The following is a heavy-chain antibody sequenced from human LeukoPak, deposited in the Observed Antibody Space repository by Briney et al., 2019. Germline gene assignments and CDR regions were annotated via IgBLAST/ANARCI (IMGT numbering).Heavy chain of an antibody. CDR1: GGTFNSYP. V-gene: IGHV1-69*01. D-gene: IGHD2-8*01. Sequence: SVKVSCKASGGTFNSYPINWVRQAPGLGLEWMGGIMPSFGPTNYAQKFQGGVTITADESTSTVYMDLSSLRSEDTAVYYCTRDRGYCRNSDCYHYYMDVWGGGTTVTVSS. CDR3: TRDRGYCRNSDCYHYYMDV. CDR2: IMPSFGPT. J-gene: IGHJ6*03.